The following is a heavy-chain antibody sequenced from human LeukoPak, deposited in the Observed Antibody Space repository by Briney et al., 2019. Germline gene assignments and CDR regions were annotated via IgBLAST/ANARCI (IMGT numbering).Heavy chain of an antibody. V-gene: IGHV4-59*01. CDR1: GGSINSYY. CDR2: IYYSGST. CDR3: ARARDGHINNWFDP. J-gene: IGHJ5*02. D-gene: IGHD5-24*01. Sequence: SETLSLTCTVSGGSINSYYWSWVRQPPGKGLEWIGYIYYSGSTEYNPSLKSRVTISVDTSKNQFSLKMSSVTAADTAVYYCARARDGHINNWFDPWGQGTLVTVSS.